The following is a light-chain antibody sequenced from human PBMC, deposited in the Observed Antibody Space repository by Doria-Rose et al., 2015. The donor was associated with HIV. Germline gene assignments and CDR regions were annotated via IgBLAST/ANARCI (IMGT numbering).Light chain of an antibody. CDR2: DAS. J-gene: IGKJ2*01. Sequence: DIQMTQSPSSLSASVGDRLTITCQARQDISNYLNWYQQEPGKAPKLLIYDASNLERGVPSRVRGSGAGTDCTVTSSSLQPEDIAADDCQQYDDLPYTFGQGTNLKIK. CDR1: QDISNY. CDR3: QQYDDLPYT. V-gene: IGKV1-33*01.